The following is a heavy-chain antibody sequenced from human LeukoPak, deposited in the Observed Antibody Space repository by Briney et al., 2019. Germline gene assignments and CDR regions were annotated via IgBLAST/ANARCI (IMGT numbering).Heavy chain of an antibody. Sequence: GGSLKLSCAASGFTFSNYAMSWVRQAPGKGLEWVSAISGSASSTYYADSVKGRFTISRDNSKNTLYLQMNSLRAEDTAVYYCAKGRGYSYGNYFDYWGQGTLVTVSS. CDR1: GFTFSNYA. V-gene: IGHV3-23*01. CDR3: AKGRGYSYGNYFDY. D-gene: IGHD5-18*01. CDR2: ISGSASST. J-gene: IGHJ4*02.